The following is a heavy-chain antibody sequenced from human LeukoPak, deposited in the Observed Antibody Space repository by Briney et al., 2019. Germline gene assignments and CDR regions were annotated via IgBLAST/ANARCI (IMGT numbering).Heavy chain of an antibody. CDR1: GYTFTSYY. Sequence: ASVKVSCKASGYTFTSYYMHWVRQAPEQGLEWMGIINPSGGSTSYAQKFQGRVTMTRDTSTSTVYMELSSLRSEDTAVYYCARAAGYSYGYYYGMDVWGQGTTVTVSS. D-gene: IGHD5-18*01. J-gene: IGHJ6*02. CDR3: ARAAGYSYGYYYGMDV. CDR2: INPSGGST. V-gene: IGHV1-46*01.